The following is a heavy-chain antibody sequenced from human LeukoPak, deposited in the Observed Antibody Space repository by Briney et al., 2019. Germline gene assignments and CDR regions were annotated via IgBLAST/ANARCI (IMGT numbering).Heavy chain of an antibody. D-gene: IGHD4/OR15-4a*01. Sequence: GGSLRLSCVASGFTLSNHAMSWVRQAPGKGLEWVSSIHYSGYTTYYADSVKGRSTISRDSSKNTLYLQMSSLRVEDTAVYYCAKTIREIDMSHDYWGQGALVTVSS. V-gene: IGHV3-23*01. CDR1: GFTLSNHA. J-gene: IGHJ4*02. CDR2: IHYSGYTT. CDR3: AKTIREIDMSHDY.